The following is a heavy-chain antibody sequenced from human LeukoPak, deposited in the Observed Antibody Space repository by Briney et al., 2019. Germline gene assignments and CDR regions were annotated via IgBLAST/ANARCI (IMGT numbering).Heavy chain of an antibody. J-gene: IGHJ6*03. D-gene: IGHD3-22*01. CDR3: ARRSGFYDSSGYYYRYYYYMDV. CDR2: ISGSGDST. CDR1: GFTFSSYS. Sequence: PGGSLRLSCAASGFTFSSYSMNWVRQAPGKGLEWVSDISGSGDSTYYADSVKGRLTISRDNPSKTLFLQMSSLRAEDTALYFCARRSGFYDSSGYYYRYYYYMDVWGKGTTVTVSS. V-gene: IGHV3-23*01.